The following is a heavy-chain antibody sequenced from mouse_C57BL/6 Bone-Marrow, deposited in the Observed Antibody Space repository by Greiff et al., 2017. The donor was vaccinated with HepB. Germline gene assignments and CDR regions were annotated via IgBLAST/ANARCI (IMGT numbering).Heavy chain of an antibody. Sequence: VQLQQSGTVLARPGASVKMSCKTSGYTFTSYWMHWVKQRPGQGLEWIGAIYPGNSDTSYNQKLKGKAKLTAVTSASTAYMELSSLTNEDSAVYYCTRGSSGYVRFAYWGQGTLVTVSA. J-gene: IGHJ3*01. D-gene: IGHD3-2*02. CDR1: GYTFTSYW. CDR2: IYPGNSDT. V-gene: IGHV1-5*01. CDR3: TRGSSGYVRFAY.